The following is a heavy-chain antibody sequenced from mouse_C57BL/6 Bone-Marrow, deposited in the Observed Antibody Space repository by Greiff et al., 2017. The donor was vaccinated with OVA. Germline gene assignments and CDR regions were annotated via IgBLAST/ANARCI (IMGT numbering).Heavy chain of an antibody. D-gene: IGHD4-1*01. V-gene: IGHV5-6*02. J-gene: IGHJ2*01. CDR3: ARRLGRGDY. Sequence: EVKLMESGGDLVKPGGSLKLSCAASGFTFSSYGMSWVRQTPDKRLEWVATISSGGSYTYYPDSVKGRFTISRDNAKNTLYLQMSSLKSEDTAMYYCARRLGRGDYWGQGTTLTVSS. CDR1: GFTFSSYG. CDR2: ISSGGSYT.